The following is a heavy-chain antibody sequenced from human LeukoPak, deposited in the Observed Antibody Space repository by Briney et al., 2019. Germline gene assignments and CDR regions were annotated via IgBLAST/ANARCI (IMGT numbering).Heavy chain of an antibody. CDR3: VELDSDY. CDR2: ISYDGSLK. Sequence: GGSLRLSCAASGFTFSSYAMHWVRQAPGKGLEWLAVISYDGSLKYYTDSLKGRFTISRDNSKNTLYLQMNSLRAEDTAVYYCVELDSDYWGQGTLVTVSS. V-gene: IGHV3-30*04. J-gene: IGHJ4*02. D-gene: IGHD1-7*01. CDR1: GFTFSSYA.